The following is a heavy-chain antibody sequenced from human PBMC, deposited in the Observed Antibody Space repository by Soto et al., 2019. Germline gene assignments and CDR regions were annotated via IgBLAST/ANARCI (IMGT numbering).Heavy chain of an antibody. D-gene: IGHD2-15*01. CDR1: GFTFSGFD. CDR2: IGTAGYT. J-gene: IGHJ4*02. Sequence: GGSLTLSCDACGFTFSGFDMHWVRQPTGKCLEWVSSIGTAGYTYYAVSVKGRFTSYRDNAKNSLSLQMNSLRAGDMAVYFCAKSHEIGTPFFDSRGQGTQVTVSS. CDR3: AKSHEIGTPFFDS. V-gene: IGHV3-13*01.